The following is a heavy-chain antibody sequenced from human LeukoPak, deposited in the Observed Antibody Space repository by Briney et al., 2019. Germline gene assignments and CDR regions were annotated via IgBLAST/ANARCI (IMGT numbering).Heavy chain of an antibody. CDR2: INHSGGT. D-gene: IGHD1-26*01. V-gene: IGHV4-34*01. CDR3: ARGRTSSDY. Sequence: PSETLSLTCAVYGGSFSGCYWSWIRQPPGKGLEWIGEINHSGGTNYNPSLKSRVTISVDTSKNQFSLKLSSVTAADTAVYYCARGRTSSDYWGQGTLVTVSS. J-gene: IGHJ4*02. CDR1: GGSFSGCY.